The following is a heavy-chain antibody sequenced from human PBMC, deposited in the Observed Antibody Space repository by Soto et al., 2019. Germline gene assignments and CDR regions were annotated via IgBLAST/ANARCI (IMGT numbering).Heavy chain of an antibody. CDR3: AADTRYYDFWSGYSQGMDV. D-gene: IGHD3-3*01. J-gene: IGHJ6*02. CDR2: IVVGSGNT. CDR1: GFTFTSSA. Sequence: SVKVSCTASGFTFTSSAVQWVRQARGQRLEWIGWIVVGSGNTNYAQKFQERVTITRDMSTSTAYMELSSLRSEDTAVYYCAADTRYYDFWSGYSQGMDVWGQGTTVTVSS. V-gene: IGHV1-58*01.